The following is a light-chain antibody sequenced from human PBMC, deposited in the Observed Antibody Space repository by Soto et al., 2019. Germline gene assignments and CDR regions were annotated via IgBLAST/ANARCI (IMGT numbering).Light chain of an antibody. CDR2: SAF. CDR3: QQGSTTPIT. J-gene: IGKJ5*01. CDR1: QNIGSF. V-gene: IGKV1-39*01. Sequence: DIQVTQSPSSLSASVGYRFTITCRASQNIGSFLNWYQQKPGEAPRLLVYSAFRIQSGVPSRFNASGSGTDFTLSISSLQPEDFSTYYCQQGSTTPITFGLGTRLEIK.